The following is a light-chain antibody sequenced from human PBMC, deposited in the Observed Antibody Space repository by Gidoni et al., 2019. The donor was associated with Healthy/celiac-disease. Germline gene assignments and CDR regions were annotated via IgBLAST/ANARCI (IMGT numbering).Light chain of an antibody. V-gene: IGKV1-9*01. CDR3: QQLNSYPRT. CDR1: QGISSY. CDR2: AES. Sequence: DIQLTQSPSFLSASVGDRVTITCRASQGISSYLAWYQQKPGKAPKLLIYAESTLQSGVPSRFSGSGSGTEFTLTISSLQPEEFATYYCQQLNSYPRTFGQGTKVEIK. J-gene: IGKJ1*01.